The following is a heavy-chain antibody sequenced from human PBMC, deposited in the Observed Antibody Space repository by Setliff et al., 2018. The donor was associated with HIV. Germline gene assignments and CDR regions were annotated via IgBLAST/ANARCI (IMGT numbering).Heavy chain of an antibody. CDR3: ASGPGWSFDY. J-gene: IGHJ4*02. D-gene: IGHD3-3*01. CDR1: GGTFSSYA. V-gene: IGHV1-69*05. CDR2: IIPIFGTA. Sequence: SVKVSCKASGGTFSSYAISWVRQAPGQGLEWMGGIIPIFGTANYAQKLQGRVTMTTDTSTSTAYMELRSLRSDDAAVYYCASGPGWSFDYWGQGTLVTVSS.